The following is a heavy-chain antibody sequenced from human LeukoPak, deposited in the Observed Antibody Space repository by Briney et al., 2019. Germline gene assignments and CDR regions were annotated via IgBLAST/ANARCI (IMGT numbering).Heavy chain of an antibody. D-gene: IGHD3-22*01. CDR1: GFTFSSYA. CDR3: ARDRITTTIIVTRYFDY. CDR2: ISYDGSNK. J-gene: IGHJ4*02. V-gene: IGHV3-30*04. Sequence: PGGPLRLSCAAPGFTFSSYAMHWVRQAPGKGLEWVALISYDGSNKYYVDSVKGRFTISRDNSKNTLYLQMNSLRAEDTAVYYCARDRITTTIIVTRYFDYWGQGTLVTVSS.